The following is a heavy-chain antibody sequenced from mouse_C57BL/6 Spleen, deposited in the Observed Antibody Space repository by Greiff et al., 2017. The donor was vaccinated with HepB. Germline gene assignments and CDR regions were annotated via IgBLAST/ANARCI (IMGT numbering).Heavy chain of an antibody. V-gene: IGHV5-9-1*02. CDR3: TRVGTVGNFDY. J-gene: IGHJ2*01. Sequence: EVQVVESGEGLVKPGGSLKLSCAASGFTFSSYAMSWVRQTPEKRLEWVAYISSGGDYIYYADTVKGRFTISRDNARNTLYLQMSSLKSEDTAMYYCTRVGTVGNFDYWGQGTTLTVSS. D-gene: IGHD1-1*01. CDR1: GFTFSSYA. CDR2: ISSGGDYI.